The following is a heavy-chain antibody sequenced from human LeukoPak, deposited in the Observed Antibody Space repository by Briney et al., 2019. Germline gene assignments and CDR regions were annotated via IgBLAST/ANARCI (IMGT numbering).Heavy chain of an antibody. CDR1: GGSISSGSYY. CDR3: ASLYYYDSSVTKEHWYFDL. V-gene: IGHV4-61*02. J-gene: IGHJ2*01. Sequence: SQTLSLTCTVSGGSISSGSYYWSWIRQPAGKGLEWIGRIYTSGSTNYNPSLKSRVTISVDTSKNQFSLKLSSVTAADTAVYYCASLYYYDSSVTKEHWYFDLWGRGTLVTVSS. D-gene: IGHD3-22*01. CDR2: IYTSGST.